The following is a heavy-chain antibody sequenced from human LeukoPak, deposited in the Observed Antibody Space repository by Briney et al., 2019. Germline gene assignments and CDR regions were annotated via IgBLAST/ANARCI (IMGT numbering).Heavy chain of an antibody. Sequence: ASVKVSCKASGYTFTGYYMHWVRQAPGQGLAWMGWINPNSGGTNYAQKFQGRVTMTRDTSISTAYMELSRLRSDDTAVYYCARDKTLRGAAAGAYWGQGTLVTVSS. CDR2: INPNSGGT. CDR1: GYTFTGYY. V-gene: IGHV1-2*02. J-gene: IGHJ4*02. D-gene: IGHD6-13*01. CDR3: ARDKTLRGAAAGAY.